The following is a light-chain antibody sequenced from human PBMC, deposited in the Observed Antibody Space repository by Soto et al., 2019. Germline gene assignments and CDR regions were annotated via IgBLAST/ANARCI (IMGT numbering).Light chain of an antibody. Sequence: ELVFTQTPGTLSLSPGERATLSCMASQTVSSNFLAWYQQKPAQAPRILIYGVSSRASGIPDRFSGSGSGTDFTLTISRLEPEDFAVYYCQHFGDSPITFGQGTRLEIK. CDR2: GVS. V-gene: IGKV3-20*01. J-gene: IGKJ5*01. CDR1: QTVSSNF. CDR3: QHFGDSPIT.